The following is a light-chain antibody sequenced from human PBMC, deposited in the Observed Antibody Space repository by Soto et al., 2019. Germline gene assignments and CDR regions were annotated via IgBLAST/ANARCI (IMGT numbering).Light chain of an antibody. CDR3: SSHNTIGTLQV. V-gene: IGLV1-40*01. J-gene: IGLJ1*01. CDR2: DNT. CDR1: SSDIGAGYR. Sequence: QSVLTQPPSVSGAPGERVTISCTGSSSDIGAGYRVRWYQQVPGTAPKLLIYDNTNRPSGVSVRFSGSKSGTSASLAISGLQAEDEADYYCSSHNTIGTLQVFGPGTKVTVL.